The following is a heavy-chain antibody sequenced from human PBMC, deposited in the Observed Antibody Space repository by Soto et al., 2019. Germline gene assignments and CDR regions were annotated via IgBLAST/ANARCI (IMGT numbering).Heavy chain of an antibody. CDR1: GFTFSSYW. V-gene: IGHV3-7*01. CDR2: IKQDGSEK. J-gene: IGHJ6*03. D-gene: IGHD2-2*01. Sequence: GGSLRLSCAASGFTFSSYWMSWVRQAPGKGLEWVANIKQDGSEKYYVDSVKGRFTISRDNAKNSLYLQMNSLRAEDTAVYYCARDGENRGSAVPAARRDYYYYMDVWGKGTTVTVSS. CDR3: ARDGENRGSAVPAARRDYYYYMDV.